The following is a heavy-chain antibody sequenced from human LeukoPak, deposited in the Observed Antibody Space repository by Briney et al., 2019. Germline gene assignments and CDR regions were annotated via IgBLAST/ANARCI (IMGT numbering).Heavy chain of an antibody. CDR3: VRPITGYGSGTYYPKYFDY. D-gene: IGHD3-10*01. CDR1: GDSFTTYW. J-gene: IGHJ4*02. Sequence: GESLKISCKGSGDSFTTYWIAWVRQMPGKGLEWMGIIYPGDSDTRYSPSFQGQVTISADKSISTAYLEWSSLKASDTAMYYCVRPITGYGSGTYYPKYFDYWGQGTLVTVSS. CDR2: IYPGDSDT. V-gene: IGHV5-51*01.